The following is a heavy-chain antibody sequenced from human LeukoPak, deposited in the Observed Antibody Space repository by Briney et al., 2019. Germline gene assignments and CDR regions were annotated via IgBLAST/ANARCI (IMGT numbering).Heavy chain of an antibody. J-gene: IGHJ4*02. CDR3: TREWSSSFDY. D-gene: IGHD6-13*01. Sequence: GGSLRLSCAVSGFSLTEYSMHWVRQPPGKGLEWVAAISYDGNREYYADPVRGRVTVSRDNSRDTLYLQVNSLRGDDTAVYSCTREWSSSFDYWGQGTLVTVSS. CDR2: ISYDGNRE. CDR1: GFSLTEYS. V-gene: IGHV3-30*03.